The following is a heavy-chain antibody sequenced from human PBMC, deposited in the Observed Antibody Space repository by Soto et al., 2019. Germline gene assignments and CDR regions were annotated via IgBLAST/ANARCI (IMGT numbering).Heavy chain of an antibody. CDR3: ARAYDYIWDDAHWYFDL. D-gene: IGHD3-16*01. J-gene: IGHJ2*01. CDR2: IIPILGIA. V-gene: IGHV1-69*02. CDR1: GGTFSSYT. Sequence: QVQLVQSGAEVKKPGSSVKVSCKASGGTFSSYTISWVRQAPGQGLEWMGRIIPILGIANYAQKFQGRVTITADKSTSTAYMELSSLRSEDTAVYYCARAYDYIWDDAHWYFDLWGRGTLVTVSS.